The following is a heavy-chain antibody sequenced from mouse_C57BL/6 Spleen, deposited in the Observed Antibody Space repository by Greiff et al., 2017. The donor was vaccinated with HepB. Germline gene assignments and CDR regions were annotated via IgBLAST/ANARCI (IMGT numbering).Heavy chain of an antibody. J-gene: IGHJ2*01. CDR3: ARSPGGYYDY. CDR2: IYPGGGYT. D-gene: IGHD2-3*01. CDR1: GYTFTNYW. Sequence: QVQLKESGAELVRPGTSVKMSCKASGYTFTNYWIGWAKQRPGHGLEWIGDIYPGGGYTNYNEKFKGKATLTADKSSSTAYMQFSSLTSEDSAIYYGARSPGGYYDYWGQSTTLTVSS. V-gene: IGHV1-63*01.